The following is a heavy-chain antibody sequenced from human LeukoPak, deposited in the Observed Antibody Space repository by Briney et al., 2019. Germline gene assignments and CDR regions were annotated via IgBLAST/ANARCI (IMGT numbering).Heavy chain of an antibody. CDR1: GFTFSIFW. J-gene: IGHJ5*02. D-gene: IGHD3-16*01. CDR3: ARGGKRFDP. Sequence: GGSLRLSCTASGFTFSIFWMSWVRQAPGKGLEWVAKIEGDGSDKYYVGSVKGRFTISRDNAKKSLYLQMNSLRAEDTAVYYCARGGKRFDPWGQGTLVSVSS. CDR2: IEGDGSDK. V-gene: IGHV3-7*01.